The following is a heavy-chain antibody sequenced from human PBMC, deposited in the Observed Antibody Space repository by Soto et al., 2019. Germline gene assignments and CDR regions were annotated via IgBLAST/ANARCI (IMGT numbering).Heavy chain of an antibody. CDR1: GFSLSNYG. D-gene: IGHD6-19*01. Sequence: QGQLVESGGGVVQPGRSLRLSCEASGFSLSNYGMHWVRQAPGKGLEWVAVIWSDGVNKYYVDSVKGRFTISRDGSKNTLYLQMNSLRAEDTAVYYCARGRQQWPQGYLDYWGQGTLVTVSS. CDR3: ARGRQQWPQGYLDY. V-gene: IGHV3-33*01. CDR2: IWSDGVNK. J-gene: IGHJ4*02.